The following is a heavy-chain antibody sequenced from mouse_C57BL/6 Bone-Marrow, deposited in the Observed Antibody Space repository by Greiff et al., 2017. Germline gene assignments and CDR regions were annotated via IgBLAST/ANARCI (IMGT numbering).Heavy chain of an antibody. J-gene: IGHJ1*03. V-gene: IGHV1-50*01. CDR1: GYTFTSYW. CDR3: ASEGSAVPWYFDF. Sequence: QVQLQQPGAELVKPGASVKLSCKASGYTFTSYWMQWVKQRPGQGLEWIGEIDPSDSYTNYNQKFKGKATLTVDTSSSTAYMQLSSLTSEDSAVYYGASEGSAVPWYFDFWGTGTTVTVSA. CDR2: IDPSDSYT. D-gene: IGHD1-1*01.